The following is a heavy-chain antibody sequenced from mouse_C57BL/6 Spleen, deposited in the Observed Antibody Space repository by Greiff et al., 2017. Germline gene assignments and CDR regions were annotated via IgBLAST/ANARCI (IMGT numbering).Heavy chain of an antibody. CDR1: GFTFSSYA. V-gene: IGHV5-4*01. Sequence: EVHLVESGGGLVKPGGSLKLSCAASGFTFSSYAMSWVRQTPEKRLEWVATISDGGSYTYYPDNVKGRFTISRDNAKNNLYLQMSHLKSEDTAMYYCARSTAYYAMDYWGQGTSVTVSS. D-gene: IGHD4-1*02. J-gene: IGHJ4*01. CDR2: ISDGGSYT. CDR3: ARSTAYYAMDY.